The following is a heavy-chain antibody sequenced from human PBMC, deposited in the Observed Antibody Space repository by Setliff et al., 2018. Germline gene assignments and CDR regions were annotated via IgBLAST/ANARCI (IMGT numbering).Heavy chain of an antibody. D-gene: IGHD3-16*01. CDR3: ARVVKDPWRLGVWFDP. J-gene: IGHJ5*02. CDR1: GGSVSPYF. CDR2: IYHNGNT. Sequence: PSETLSLTCTVSGGSVSPYFWSWIRQPPGKGLEWIGYIYHNGNTNFNPSLKSRVTISVDTSKNQFSLKLSSVTAADTAVYYCARVVKDPWRLGVWFDPWGQGTLVTVSS. V-gene: IGHV4-59*02.